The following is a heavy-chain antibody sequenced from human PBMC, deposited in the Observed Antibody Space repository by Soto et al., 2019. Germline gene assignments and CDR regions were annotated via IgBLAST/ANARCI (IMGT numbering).Heavy chain of an antibody. CDR1: GYTFTSYY. D-gene: IGHD3-3*01. Sequence: QVQLVQSGAEVKKPGASVKVSCKASGYTFTSYYMHWVRQAPGQGLEWMGIINPSGGSTSYAQKFQGRVTMTRDTSTRTVYMELSSLRSEDTAVYYCARGGGDFWSGYYTPHAFDIWGQGTMVTVSS. V-gene: IGHV1-46*01. CDR3: ARGGGDFWSGYYTPHAFDI. J-gene: IGHJ3*02. CDR2: INPSGGST.